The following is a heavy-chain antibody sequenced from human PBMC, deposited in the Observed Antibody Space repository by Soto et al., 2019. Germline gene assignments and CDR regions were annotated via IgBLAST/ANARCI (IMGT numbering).Heavy chain of an antibody. CDR1: GGSFSGYY. CDR2: INHSGST. J-gene: IGHJ4*02. Sequence: PSETLSLTCAVYGGSFSGYYWSWIRQPPGKGLEWIGEINHSGSTNYNPSLKSRVTISVDTSKNQFSLKLSSVTAADTAVYYCARGGYSGYDPSFDYWGQGTLVTVSS. CDR3: ARGGYSGYDPSFDY. D-gene: IGHD5-12*01. V-gene: IGHV4-34*01.